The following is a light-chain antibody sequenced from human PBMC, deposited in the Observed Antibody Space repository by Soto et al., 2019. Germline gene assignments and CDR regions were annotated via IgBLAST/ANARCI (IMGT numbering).Light chain of an antibody. J-gene: IGLJ2*01. CDR2: QDN. CDR3: QAWDSSTVV. CDR1: KLGDKY. Sequence: SYELTQPPSVSVSPGQTASITSSGEKLGDKYACWYQQKPGQSPVLVIYQDNNRPSGIPERFSGSSSGNTATLTISGTQAMDEADYYCQAWDSSTVVFGGGTKLTVL. V-gene: IGLV3-1*01.